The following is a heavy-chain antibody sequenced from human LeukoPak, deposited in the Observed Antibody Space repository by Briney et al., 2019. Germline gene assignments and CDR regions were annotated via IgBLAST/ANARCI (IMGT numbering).Heavy chain of an antibody. D-gene: IGHD2-21*01. Sequence: GGSLRLSCAASGFTVSSDYMAWVRQAPGKGLEWVSIIHRGGNTNYADSAKGRFTISRHNSKNTVYFQMNSLRPEDTAVYYCARSIDDDWYFDLWGRGTLVTVSS. CDR3: ARSIDDDWYFDL. V-gene: IGHV3-53*04. J-gene: IGHJ2*01. CDR1: GFTVSSDY. CDR2: IHRGGNT.